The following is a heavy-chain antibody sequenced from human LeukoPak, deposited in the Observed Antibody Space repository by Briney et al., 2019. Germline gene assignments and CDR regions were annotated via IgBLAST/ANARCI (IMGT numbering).Heavy chain of an antibody. CDR1: AFTFSFYE. D-gene: IGHD5/OR15-5a*01. CDR3: ARVSTNYFDY. J-gene: IGHJ4*02. Sequence: AGGSLRLSCAASAFTFSFYEMSWVRQAPEMGLEWVAYISSDGNSIHYADSVKGRFTISRGNAKESLYLHINSLRAEDTAIYYCARVSTNYFDYWGEGALVTVS. CDR2: ISSDGNSI. V-gene: IGHV3-48*03.